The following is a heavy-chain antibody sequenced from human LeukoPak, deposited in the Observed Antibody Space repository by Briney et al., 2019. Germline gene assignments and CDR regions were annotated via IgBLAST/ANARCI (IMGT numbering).Heavy chain of an antibody. CDR3: AGGARRQQPFDY. D-gene: IGHD6-13*01. J-gene: IGHJ4*02. Sequence: GGSLRLSCAASEFTVSSNYMNWVRQAPGKGLAWVSVIYSGGSTYYADSVKGRFTISRDNSKNTLYLQMNSLRAEDTAVYYCAGGARRQQPFDYWGQGTLVTVSS. CDR1: EFTVSSNY. CDR2: IYSGGST. V-gene: IGHV3-66*01.